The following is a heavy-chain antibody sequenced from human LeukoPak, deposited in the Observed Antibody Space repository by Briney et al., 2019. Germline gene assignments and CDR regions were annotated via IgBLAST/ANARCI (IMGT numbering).Heavy chain of an antibody. D-gene: IGHD3-10*01. V-gene: IGHV1-18*01. J-gene: IGHJ6*02. CDR2: ISAYNGNT. CDR1: GYTFTSYG. CDR3: ARAGMVRGDMDV. Sequence: GGSVKVSCKASGYTFTSYGISWVRQPPGQEREWMGWISAYNGNTNYAQKLQGRVTMTTDTSTSTAYMELRSLRSDDTAVYYCARAGMVRGDMDVWGQGTTVTVSS.